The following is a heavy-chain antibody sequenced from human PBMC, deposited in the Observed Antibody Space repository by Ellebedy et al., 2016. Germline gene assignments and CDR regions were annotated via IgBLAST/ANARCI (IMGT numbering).Heavy chain of an antibody. J-gene: IGHJ4*02. Sequence: GGSLRLXXTASGFNFNTYFMSWVRQAPGKGQEWVSTISAGSDTTRFADSVKGRFTISRDDPKSTLYLQMNNLRAEDTAVYYCAKDRDDAGDFVFDSWGQGTLVTVSS. CDR1: GFNFNTYF. V-gene: IGHV3-23*01. CDR3: AKDRDDAGDFVFDS. CDR2: ISAGSDTT. D-gene: IGHD4-17*01.